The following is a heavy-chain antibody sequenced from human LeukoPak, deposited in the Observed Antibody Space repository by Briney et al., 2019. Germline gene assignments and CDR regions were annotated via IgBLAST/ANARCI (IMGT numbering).Heavy chain of an antibody. Sequence: ASVKVSCKVSGYTLTELSMHWVRQAPGKGLEWMGGFDPEDGETIYAQKFQGRVTMAEDTSTDTAYMELSSLRSEDTAVYYCATDPRSYGLLSNYWGQGTLVTVSS. D-gene: IGHD5-18*01. CDR1: GYTLTELS. J-gene: IGHJ4*02. V-gene: IGHV1-24*01. CDR2: FDPEDGET. CDR3: ATDPRSYGLLSNY.